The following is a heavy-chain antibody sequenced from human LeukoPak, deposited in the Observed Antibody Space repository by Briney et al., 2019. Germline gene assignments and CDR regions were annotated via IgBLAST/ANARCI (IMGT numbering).Heavy chain of an antibody. CDR1: GYTFTTYY. V-gene: IGHV1-46*01. Sequence: GASVKVSCKASGYTFTTYYMHWVRQAPGQGLEWMGILNPSSGSTSYAQKFQGRVTMTRDTSSSTFYMELRSLQSEDTAMYYCARHRYDFWSGYPFDYWGQGTLVTVSS. D-gene: IGHD3-3*01. J-gene: IGHJ4*02. CDR3: ARHRYDFWSGYPFDY. CDR2: LNPSSGST.